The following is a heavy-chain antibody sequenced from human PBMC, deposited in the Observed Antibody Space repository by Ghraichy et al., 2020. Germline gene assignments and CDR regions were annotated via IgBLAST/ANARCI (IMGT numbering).Heavy chain of an antibody. CDR3: ARPSTYYYDSSGYYWGDYFDY. D-gene: IGHD3-22*01. J-gene: IGHJ4*02. CDR1: GGSISSSSHY. CDR2: IYYSGST. Sequence: SETLSLTCTVSGGSISSSSHYWGWIRQPPGKGLEWIGSIYYSGSTYYNPSLKSRVTISVDTSKNQFSLKLSSVTAADTAVYYCARPSTYYYDSSGYYWGDYFDYWGQGTLVTVAS. V-gene: IGHV4-39*01.